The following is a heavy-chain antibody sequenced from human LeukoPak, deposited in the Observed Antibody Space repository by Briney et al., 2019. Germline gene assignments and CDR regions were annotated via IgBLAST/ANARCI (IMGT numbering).Heavy chain of an antibody. J-gene: IGHJ4*02. D-gene: IGHD3/OR15-3a*01. V-gene: IGHV4-39*07. CDR3: ARDGPPDYFDY. CDR2: IYYSGST. Sequence: SETLSLTCTVSGGSISSSSYYWGWIRQPPGKGLEWIGSIYYSGSTYYNPSLKSRVTISVDTSKNQFSLKLSSVTAADTAVYYCARDGPPDYFDYWGQGTLVTVSS. CDR1: GGSISSSSYY.